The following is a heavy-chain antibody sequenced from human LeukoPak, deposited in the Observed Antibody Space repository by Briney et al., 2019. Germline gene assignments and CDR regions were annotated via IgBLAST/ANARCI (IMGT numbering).Heavy chain of an antibody. CDR1: GGSISSYY. CDR3: ARDRLEYSSSSDAFDI. D-gene: IGHD6-6*01. CDR2: IYYSGST. Sequence: SETLSLTCTVSGGSISSYYWSWIRQPPGKGLEWIGYIYYSGSTNYNPSLKSRVTISVDTSKNQFSLKLSSVTAADTAEYYCARDRLEYSSSSDAFDIWGQGTMVTVSS. V-gene: IGHV4-59*01. J-gene: IGHJ3*02.